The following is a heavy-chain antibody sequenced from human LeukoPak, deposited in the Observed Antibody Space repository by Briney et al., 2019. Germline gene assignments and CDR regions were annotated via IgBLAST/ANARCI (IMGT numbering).Heavy chain of an antibody. D-gene: IGHD6-19*01. J-gene: IGHJ4*02. CDR2: IYYSGST. Sequence: SXXLSLTCTVSGGSISSGDYYWSWIRQPPGKGLEWIGYIYYSGSTYYNPSLKSRVTISVDTSKNQFSLKLSSVTAADTAVYYCARRHAVAGSGYWGQGTLVTVSS. CDR3: ARRHAVAGSGY. V-gene: IGHV4-30-4*08. CDR1: GGSISSGDYY.